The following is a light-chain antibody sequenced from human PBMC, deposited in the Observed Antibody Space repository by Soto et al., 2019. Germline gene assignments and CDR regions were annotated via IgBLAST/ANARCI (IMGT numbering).Light chain of an antibody. CDR3: QQFNSYPQG. Sequence: AIQLTQSPSSLSASVGARVTITCRASQGFRSALAWYQQKPGKAPKLLIYDASSLESGVPSRFSGSGSGTDFTLTISSLQPEDFATYYCQQFNSYPQGFGGGTKVEIK. J-gene: IGKJ4*01. CDR1: QGFRSA. CDR2: DAS. V-gene: IGKV1-13*02.